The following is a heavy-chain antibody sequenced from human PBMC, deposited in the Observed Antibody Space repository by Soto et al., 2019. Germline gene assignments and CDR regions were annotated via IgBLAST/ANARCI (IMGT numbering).Heavy chain of an antibody. CDR3: ARAYYSSGWYRYYYYGMDV. CDR1: GGSFSGYY. V-gene: IGHV4-34*01. J-gene: IGHJ6*02. Sequence: TLSLTCAVYGGSFSGYYWSWIRQPPGKGLEWIGEINHGGSTNYNPSLKSRVTISVDTSKNQFSLKLSSVTAADTAVYYCARAYYSSGWYRYYYYGMDVWGQGTTVTVSS. CDR2: INHGGST. D-gene: IGHD6-19*01.